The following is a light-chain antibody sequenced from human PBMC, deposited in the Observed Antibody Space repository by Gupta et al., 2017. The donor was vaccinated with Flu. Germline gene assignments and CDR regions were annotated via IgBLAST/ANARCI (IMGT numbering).Light chain of an antibody. CDR2: KDY. CDR1: RLGDNF. Sequence: GKTGGITCSGERLGDNFGSGYQQKPGQYLVLVIYKDYKRPSGSPGRFSGSNSENTATLTVSGTQAVDEDDFYCQTWDGTTGVFGGGTKLTVL. CDR3: QTWDGTTGV. J-gene: IGLJ3*02. V-gene: IGLV3-1*01.